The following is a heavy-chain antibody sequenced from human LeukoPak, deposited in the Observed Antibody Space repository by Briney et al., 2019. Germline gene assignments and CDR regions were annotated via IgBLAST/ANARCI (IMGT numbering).Heavy chain of an antibody. J-gene: IGHJ3*02. D-gene: IGHD3-22*01. V-gene: IGHV4-4*07. CDR3: ARDGNYDSSGYYPRSDAFDI. Sequence: PSETLSLTCTVSGGSISSYYWSWTRQPAGKGLEWIGRIYTSGSTNYNPSLKSRVTMSVDTSKNQFSLKLSSVTAADTAVYYCARDGNYDSSGYYPRSDAFDIWGQGTMVTVSS. CDR1: GGSISSYY. CDR2: IYTSGST.